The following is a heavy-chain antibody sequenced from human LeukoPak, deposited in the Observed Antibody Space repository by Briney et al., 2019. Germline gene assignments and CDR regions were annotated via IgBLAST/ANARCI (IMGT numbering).Heavy chain of an antibody. D-gene: IGHD5-24*01. J-gene: IGHJ4*02. V-gene: IGHV1-2*06. Sequence: VASVKVSCKASGGTFSSYAISWVRQAPGQGLEWMGRINPNSGGTNYAQKFQGRVTMTRDTSISTAYMELSRLRSDDTAVYYCARGGKLRWLQSQDYWGQGTLVTVSS. CDR2: INPNSGGT. CDR1: GGTFSSYA. CDR3: ARGGKLRWLQSQDY.